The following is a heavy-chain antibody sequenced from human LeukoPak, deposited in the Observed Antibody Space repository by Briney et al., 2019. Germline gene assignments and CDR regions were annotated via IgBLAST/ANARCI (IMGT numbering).Heavy chain of an antibody. CDR1: GGSISSSSYY. Sequence: PSETLSPTCTVSGGSISSSSYYWGWIRQPPGKGLEWIGSVYYRGSTYYSPSLKSRVTISVDTSKNQFSLKLSSVTAADTAVYYCARPNYYDSSGYSDWGQGTLVTVSS. J-gene: IGHJ4*02. V-gene: IGHV4-39*01. CDR2: VYYRGST. D-gene: IGHD3-22*01. CDR3: ARPNYYDSSGYSD.